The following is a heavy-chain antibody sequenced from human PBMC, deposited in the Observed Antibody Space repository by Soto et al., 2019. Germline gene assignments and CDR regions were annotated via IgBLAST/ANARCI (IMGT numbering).Heavy chain of an antibody. CDR2: ISYDGSNK. CDR3: AKDATGSGGLAYYYGMDV. Sequence: GGSLRLSCAASGFTFSSYGMHWVRQAPGKGLEWVAVISYDGSNKYYADSVKGRFTISRDNSKNTLYLQMNSLRAEDTAVYYCAKDATGSGGLAYYYGMDVWGQGTTVTVSS. D-gene: IGHD3-10*01. J-gene: IGHJ6*02. CDR1: GFTFSSYG. V-gene: IGHV3-30*18.